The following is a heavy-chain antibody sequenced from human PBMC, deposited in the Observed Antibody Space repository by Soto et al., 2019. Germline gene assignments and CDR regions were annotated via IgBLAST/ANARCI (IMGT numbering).Heavy chain of an antibody. CDR1: GYTLTELS. D-gene: IGHD3-22*01. J-gene: IGHJ4*02. Sequence: ASVKVSCKVSGYTLTELSMHWVRQAPGKGLEWMGGFDPEDGETIYAQKFQGRVTMTEDTSTDTAYMELSSLRSEDTAVYYCATSGVVDAGFDYWGQGTLVTVSS. CDR2: FDPEDGET. CDR3: ATSGVVDAGFDY. V-gene: IGHV1-24*01.